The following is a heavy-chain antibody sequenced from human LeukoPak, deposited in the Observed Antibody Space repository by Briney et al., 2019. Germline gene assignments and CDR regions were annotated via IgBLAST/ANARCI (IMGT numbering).Heavy chain of an antibody. CDR1: GGTFSSYA. CDR3: ARDGSITLFGVVTQHGMDV. V-gene: IGHV1-69*04. D-gene: IGHD3-3*01. Sequence: SVKVSCKASGGTFSSYAISWVRQAPGQGLEWMGRIIPIFGIANYAQKFQGRVTITADKSTSTAYMELSSLRSEDTAVYYCARDGSITLFGVVTQHGMDVWGQGTTVTVSS. J-gene: IGHJ6*02. CDR2: IIPIFGIA.